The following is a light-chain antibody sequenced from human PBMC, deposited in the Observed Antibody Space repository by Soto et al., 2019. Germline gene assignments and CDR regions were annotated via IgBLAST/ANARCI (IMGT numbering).Light chain of an antibody. J-gene: IGKJ4*02. CDR2: AAS. CDR3: LQHNSYAST. CDR1: QDIRNE. V-gene: IGKV1-17*01. Sequence: DTQMTQSPSSLSASVGDRVTITCRASQDIRNELGWYQHKPGTAHKRLIYAASSLQSGVPSRFSGSGSGTEFTLTISCLQPGEFATYYFLQHNSYASTCGGGNKVGIK.